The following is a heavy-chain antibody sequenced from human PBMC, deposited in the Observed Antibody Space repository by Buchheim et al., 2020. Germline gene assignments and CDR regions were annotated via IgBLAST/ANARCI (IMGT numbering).Heavy chain of an antibody. D-gene: IGHD3-3*01. V-gene: IGHV3-23*01. Sequence: EVQLLESGGGLVQPGGSLRLSCAASGFTFSSYAMSWVRQAPGQGLEWVSAISRSGGSTYYADSVQGRFTISRDNSKNTLYLQMNSLRAEDTAVDYCARAGLRFLEWLIDYWGQGTL. CDR1: GFTFSSYA. CDR2: ISRSGGST. CDR3: ARAGLRFLEWLIDY. J-gene: IGHJ4*02.